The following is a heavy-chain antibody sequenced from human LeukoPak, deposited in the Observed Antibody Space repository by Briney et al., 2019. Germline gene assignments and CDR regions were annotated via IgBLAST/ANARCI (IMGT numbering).Heavy chain of an antibody. Sequence: SVKVSCEASGGTFSSYAISWVRQAPGQGLEWMGGIIPIFGTANYAQKFQGRVTITADKSTSTAYMELSSLRSEDTAVYYCAREDVGATASSFDYWGQGTLVTVSS. CDR2: IIPIFGTA. CDR3: AREDVGATASSFDY. D-gene: IGHD1-26*01. V-gene: IGHV1-69*06. CDR1: GGTFSSYA. J-gene: IGHJ4*02.